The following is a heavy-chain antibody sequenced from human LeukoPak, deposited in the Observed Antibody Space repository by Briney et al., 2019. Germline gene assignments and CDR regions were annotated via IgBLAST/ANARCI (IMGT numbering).Heavy chain of an antibody. J-gene: IGHJ3*02. D-gene: IGHD6-19*01. CDR2: IYYSGST. CDR3: ARWDSEWLEGAFDI. CDR1: GGPISSSSYY. Sequence: SSETLSLTCTVSGGPISSSSYYWGWIRQPPGKGLEWIGSIYYSGSTYYNPSLRSRVTISVDTSKNQFSLKLSSVTAADTAVYYCARWDSEWLEGAFDIWGQGTMVTVSS. V-gene: IGHV4-39*01.